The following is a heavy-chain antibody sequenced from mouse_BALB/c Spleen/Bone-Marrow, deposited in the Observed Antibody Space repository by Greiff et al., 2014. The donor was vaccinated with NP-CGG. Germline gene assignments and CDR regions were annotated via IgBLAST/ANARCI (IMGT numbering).Heavy chain of an antibody. D-gene: IGHD1-1*01. CDR3: ARSPGSSPAWFAY. CDR2: IYPGNVNT. CDR1: GYTFTSYY. J-gene: IGHJ3*01. Sequence: SGPELVKPGASVRISCKASGYTFTSYYIHWVKQRPGQGLEWIGWIYPGNVNTKYNEKFKGKATLTADKSSSTAYMQLSSLTSEDSAVYFCARSPGSSPAWFAYWGQGTLVTVSA. V-gene: IGHV1S56*01.